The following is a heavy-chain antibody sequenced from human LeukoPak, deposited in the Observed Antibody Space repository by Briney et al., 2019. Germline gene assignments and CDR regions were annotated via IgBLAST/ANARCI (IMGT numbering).Heavy chain of an antibody. J-gene: IGHJ4*02. CDR2: IYYSGST. V-gene: IGHV4-59*12. CDR1: GGSISSYY. CDR3: ARYEAEWETFDY. Sequence: SETLSLTCTVSGGSISSYYWSWIRQPPGKGLEWIGYIYYSGSTNYNPSLKSRVTMSVDTSKNQFSLKLSSVTAADTAVYYCARYEAEWETFDYWGQGTLVTVSS. D-gene: IGHD1-26*01.